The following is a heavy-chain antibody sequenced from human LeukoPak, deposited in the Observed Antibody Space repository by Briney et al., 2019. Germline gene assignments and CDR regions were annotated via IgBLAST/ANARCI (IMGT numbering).Heavy chain of an antibody. CDR1: GFTFSTSW. V-gene: IGHV3-7*01. Sequence: GGSLRLSCAASGFTFSTSWMSWVRQAPGKGLEWVANVNQDGSKKNYVDSLKGRFTISRDNAKNSLYLQMNSPRAEDTAVYYCATPSGYYPFDYCGQGTLVTVSS. D-gene: IGHD3-3*01. CDR3: ATPSGYYPFDY. CDR2: VNQDGSKK. J-gene: IGHJ4*02.